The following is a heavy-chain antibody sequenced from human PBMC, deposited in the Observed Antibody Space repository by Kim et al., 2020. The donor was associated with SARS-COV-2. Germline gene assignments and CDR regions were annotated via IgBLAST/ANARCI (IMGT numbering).Heavy chain of an antibody. Sequence: ASVKVSCKASGYTFTGYYMHWVRQAPGQGLEWMGWINPNSGGTNYAQKFQGRVTMTRDTSISTAYMELSRLRSDDTAVYYCALTSGGSGYTYDYWGQGTLVTVSS. CDR2: INPNSGGT. CDR1: GYTFTGYY. CDR3: ALTSGGSGYTYDY. J-gene: IGHJ4*02. V-gene: IGHV1-2*02. D-gene: IGHD3-22*01.